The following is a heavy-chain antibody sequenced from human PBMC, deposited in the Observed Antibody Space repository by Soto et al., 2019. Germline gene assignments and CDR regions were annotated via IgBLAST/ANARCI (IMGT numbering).Heavy chain of an antibody. CDR2: ISYDGSNK. V-gene: IGHV3-30*03. CDR1: GFTFSSYG. Sequence: GGSLRLSCAASGFTFSSYGMHWVRQAPGKGLEWVAVISYDGSNKYYADSVKGRFTISRDNSKNTLYLQMNSLRAEDTAVYYCASWYDFWSGYYLSFGDYWGQGTLVTVSS. CDR3: ASWYDFWSGYYLSFGDY. D-gene: IGHD3-3*01. J-gene: IGHJ4*02.